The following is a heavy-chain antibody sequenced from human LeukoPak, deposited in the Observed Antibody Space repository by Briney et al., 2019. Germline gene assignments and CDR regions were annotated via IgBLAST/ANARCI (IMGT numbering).Heavy chain of an antibody. V-gene: IGHV3-74*01. CDR1: GFTFSSCW. CDR3: ARGPMVTANGFDI. J-gene: IGHJ3*02. Sequence: GGSLRLSCAASGFTFSSCWIHWVRQAPGKGLVWVSRINSDGSSTSYADSVKGRFTISRDNAKNTLYLQMNSLRAEDTAVYYCARGPMVTANGFDIWGQGTMVTVSS. D-gene: IGHD5-18*01. CDR2: INSDGSST.